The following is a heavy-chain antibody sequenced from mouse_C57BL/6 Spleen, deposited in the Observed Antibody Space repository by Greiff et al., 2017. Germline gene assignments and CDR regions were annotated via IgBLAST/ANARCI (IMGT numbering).Heavy chain of an antibody. CDR3: AFIYYDYVGY. V-gene: IGHV1-82*01. D-gene: IGHD2-4*01. J-gene: IGHJ2*01. CDR1: GYAFSSSW. CDR2: IYPGDGDT. Sequence: VQLQQPGPELVKPGASVKISCKASGYAFSSSWMNWVKQRPGKGLEWIGRIYPGDGDTNYNGKFKGKATLTADKSSSTAYMQLSSLTSEDSAVYFCAFIYYDYVGYWGQGTTLTVSS.